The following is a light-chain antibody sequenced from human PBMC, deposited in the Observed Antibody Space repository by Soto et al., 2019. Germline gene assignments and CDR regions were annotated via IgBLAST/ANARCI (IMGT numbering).Light chain of an antibody. CDR3: QQYGSSPT. J-gene: IGKJ1*01. V-gene: IGKV3-20*01. CDR1: QSVRSSY. CDR2: DAS. Sequence: EIVLTQSPDTLSLSPGERATLSCRASQSVRSSYLAWYQQKPGQAPSLLIYDASKRATGIPDRFSGSGSGTDFALAISRLEPEDLAVYYCQQYGSSPTFGQGTKVEIK.